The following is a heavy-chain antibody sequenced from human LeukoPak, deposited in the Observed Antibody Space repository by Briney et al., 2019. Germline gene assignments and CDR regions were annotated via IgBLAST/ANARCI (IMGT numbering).Heavy chain of an antibody. CDR1: GFTFSSYS. V-gene: IGHV3-21*01. D-gene: IGHD5-18*01. J-gene: IGHJ6*03. CDR2: ISSSSSYI. CDR3: ARIADTAMVIGKSYYYYYYMDV. Sequence: GGSLRLSCAASGFTFSSYSMNWVRQAPGKGLERVSSISSSSSYIYYADSVKGRFTISRDNAKNSLYLQMNSLRAEDTAVYYCARIADTAMVIGKSYYYYYYMDVWGKGTTVTISS.